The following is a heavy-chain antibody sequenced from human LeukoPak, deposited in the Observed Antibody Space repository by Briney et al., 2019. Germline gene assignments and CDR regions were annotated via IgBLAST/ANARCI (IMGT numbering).Heavy chain of an antibody. Sequence: PGGSLRLSCAASGFTFSNAWMSWVRQAPGKGLEWVGRIKSKTDGGTTDYAAPVKGRFTISRDDSKNTLYLQMNSLKTEDTAVYYCTQHSLYYDILTGYYHHDAFDIWGQGTMVTVSS. CDR3: TQHSLYYDILTGYYHHDAFDI. J-gene: IGHJ3*02. D-gene: IGHD3-9*01. V-gene: IGHV3-15*01. CDR2: IKSKTDGGTT. CDR1: GFTFSNAW.